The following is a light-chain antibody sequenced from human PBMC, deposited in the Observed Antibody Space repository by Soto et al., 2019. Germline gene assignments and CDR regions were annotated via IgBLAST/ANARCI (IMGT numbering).Light chain of an antibody. CDR3: QQSYSRPRT. CDR2: TAS. V-gene: IGKV1-39*01. Sequence: DIKMTQSPSSLSASVGDSVTITCRASQSISSYLNWYQQKPGKAPNLLIYTASSLESGVPSRFSGSGSGTDFTLTIASLQPEDFATYFCQQSYSRPRTFGQGTKVDI. J-gene: IGKJ1*01. CDR1: QSISSY.